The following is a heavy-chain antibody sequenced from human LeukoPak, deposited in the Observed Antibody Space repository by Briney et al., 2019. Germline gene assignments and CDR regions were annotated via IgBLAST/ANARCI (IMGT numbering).Heavy chain of an antibody. CDR1: GFTVSSNY. CDR2: IYSGGST. V-gene: IGHV3-66*01. D-gene: IGHD3-9*01. CDR3: ARDRLNYDSLTGYPAD. J-gene: IGHJ4*02. Sequence: GGSLRLSCADSGFTVSSNYMRWVRQAPGKGLEWVSVIYSGGSTHYADSVKGRFTISRDNSKNTLYLQMNSLRAEDTAVYYCARDRLNYDSLTGYPADWGQGTLVTVSS.